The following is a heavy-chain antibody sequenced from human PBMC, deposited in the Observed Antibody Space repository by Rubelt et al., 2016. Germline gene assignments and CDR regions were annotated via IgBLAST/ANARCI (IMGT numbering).Heavy chain of an antibody. Sequence: ASGFTFSSYSMNWVRQASGKGLEWISYISRSRGTIYYAASVKGRFTISRDNAQNSLYLQMNSLRAEDTAVNYCARGVDYWGQGTLVTVSS. J-gene: IGHJ4*02. CDR2: ISRSRGTI. V-gene: IGHV3-48*04. CDR1: GFTFSSYS. CDR3: ARGVDY.